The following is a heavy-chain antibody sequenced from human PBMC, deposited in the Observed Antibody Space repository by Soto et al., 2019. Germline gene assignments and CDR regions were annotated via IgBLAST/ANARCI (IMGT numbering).Heavy chain of an antibody. D-gene: IGHD2-21*01. CDR1: VFTFSSYS. J-gene: IGHJ6*01. CDR2: ISSSSSYI. CDR3: AGVIRESTYYYYGMEV. V-gene: IGHV3-21*01. Sequence: GGSLRLSCAASVFTFSSYSMNCVRHAPGKWLEWVSSISSSSSYIYYADSVKGRFTISRDNAKNSLYLKMNSLRAEDTAVYYCAGVIRESTYYYYGMEVWGQGTTVSVSS.